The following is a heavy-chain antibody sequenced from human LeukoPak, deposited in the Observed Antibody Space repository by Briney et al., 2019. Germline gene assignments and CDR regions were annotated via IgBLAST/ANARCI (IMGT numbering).Heavy chain of an antibody. CDR2: IYSGGST. CDR1: GFTVSSNY. CDR3: AREDDSSGYYSD. J-gene: IGHJ4*02. V-gene: IGHV3-53*01. D-gene: IGHD3-22*01. Sequence: PGGSLRLSCAASGFTVSSNYMSWVRQAPGKGLEWGSVIYSGGSTYYADSVKGRFTISRDNSKNTLYLQMNSLRAEDTAVYYCAREDDSSGYYSDWGQGTLVTVSS.